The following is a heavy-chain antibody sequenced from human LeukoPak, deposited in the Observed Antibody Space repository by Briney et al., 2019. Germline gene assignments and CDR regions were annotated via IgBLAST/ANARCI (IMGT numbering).Heavy chain of an antibody. Sequence: GASVKVSCKASGYTFTSYGISWVRQAPGQGLEWMGWISAYSGNTNYAQKLQDRVTMTTDTSTSTVYMELRSLRSDDTAVYYCGRDGLSEYSGSGRNWYFDLWGRGTLVTVSS. CDR3: GRDGLSEYSGSGRNWYFDL. J-gene: IGHJ2*01. CDR2: ISAYSGNT. CDR1: GYTFTSYG. V-gene: IGHV1-18*01. D-gene: IGHD3-10*01.